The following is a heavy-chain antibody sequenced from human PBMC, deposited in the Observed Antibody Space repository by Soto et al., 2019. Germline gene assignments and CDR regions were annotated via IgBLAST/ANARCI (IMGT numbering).Heavy chain of an antibody. CDR2: VSAYNGNT. CDR1: GYTFSNDA. CDR3: ARASRYYVTYMMY. V-gene: IGHV1-18*01. Sequence: QVQLVQSGAELKQPGASVKVSCKAAGYTFSNDAITWVRQAPGQGLEWMGWVSAYNGNTNYAQKFKGRVTMTTDTSTSTAYMERRSLIYDDSAVYFCARASRYYVTYMMYWGQGPLVTVSS. J-gene: IGHJ4*02. D-gene: IGHD3-3*01.